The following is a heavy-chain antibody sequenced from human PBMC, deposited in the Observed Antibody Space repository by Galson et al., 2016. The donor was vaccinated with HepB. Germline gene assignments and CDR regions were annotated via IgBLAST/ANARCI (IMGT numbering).Heavy chain of an antibody. D-gene: IGHD2-21*01. J-gene: IGHJ4*02. CDR3: EHCGTTACRLEH. CDR1: GFNFYHAW. Sequence: SLRLSCAVSGFNFYHAWMGWVRQAPGKGLEWVGRITVKPGGATTDYAAPVKGRFTISRDDSKSTAYLQMNSLKVEDTGIYYCEHCGTTACRLEHWGQGTLVTVSS. V-gene: IGHV3-15*01. CDR2: ITVKPGGATT.